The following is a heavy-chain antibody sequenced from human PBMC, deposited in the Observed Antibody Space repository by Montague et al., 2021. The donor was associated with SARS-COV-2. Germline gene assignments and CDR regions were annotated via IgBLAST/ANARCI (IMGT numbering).Heavy chain of an antibody. J-gene: IGHJ4*02. Sequence: CAISGDSVFSNSAAWNWIRQSPSRGLEWLGRTYYRSKWYNDYAVSVKSRITINPDTSKNQFSLQLNSVTPEDTAVYYCARGGWGAPGTGRLFDYWGQGTLV. CDR1: GDSVFSNSAA. D-gene: IGHD3-10*01. V-gene: IGHV6-1*01. CDR2: TYYRSKWYN. CDR3: ARGGWGAPGTGRLFDY.